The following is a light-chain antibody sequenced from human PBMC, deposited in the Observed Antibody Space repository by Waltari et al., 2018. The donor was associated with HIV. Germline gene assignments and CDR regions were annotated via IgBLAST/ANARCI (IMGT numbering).Light chain of an antibody. CDR1: HSDLGSYNR. Sequence: QSALTQPLAVSGSPGQSVTISSTGTHSDLGSYNRVCWYQQTPGTPPKLVIYDDSSRPSGVPDRFSGSKSGNTAALTISGLQAEDEGDYYCSSYTTTTAHVFGTGTKVTVL. CDR2: DDS. CDR3: SSYTTTTAHV. J-gene: IGLJ1*01. V-gene: IGLV2-18*02.